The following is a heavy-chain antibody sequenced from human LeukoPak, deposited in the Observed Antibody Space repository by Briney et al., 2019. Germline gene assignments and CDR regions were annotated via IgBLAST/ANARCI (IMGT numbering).Heavy chain of an antibody. CDR2: IYYSGDT. D-gene: IGHD3-10*01. J-gene: IGHJ5*02. V-gene: IGHV4-59*01. Sequence: SETLSLTCTVSGVSISNYFWSWIRQAPGKGLEWIGFIYYSGDTNYNPSLKSRVSMSVDTSNNQFSLKLRSVTAADTAVYYCARDLDRELIGGFDPWGQGTLVTVSS. CDR3: ARDLDRELIGGFDP. CDR1: GVSISNYF.